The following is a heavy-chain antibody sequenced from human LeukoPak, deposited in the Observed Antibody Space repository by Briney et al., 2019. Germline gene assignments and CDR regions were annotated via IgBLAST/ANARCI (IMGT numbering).Heavy chain of an antibody. CDR2: ISYDGSNK. J-gene: IGHJ4*02. Sequence: PGGSLRLSCAASGFTFSSYGVHWVRQAPGKGLEWVAVISYDGSNKYYADSVKGRFTISRDNSKNTLYLQMNSLRAEDTAVYYCAKESCSGGSCYSEYWGQGTLVTVSS. CDR1: GFTFSSYG. V-gene: IGHV3-30*18. D-gene: IGHD2-15*01. CDR3: AKESCSGGSCYSEY.